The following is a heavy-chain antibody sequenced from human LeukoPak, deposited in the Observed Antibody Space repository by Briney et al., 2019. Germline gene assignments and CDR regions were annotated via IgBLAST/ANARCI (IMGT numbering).Heavy chain of an antibody. CDR1: GGSISSYY. Sequence: SETLSLTCTVSGGSISSYYWSWIRQPPGKGLEWIGYISYSGNTNYNPSLKSRVTISVDTSKNQFSLKLSSVTAADTAVYYCARGRGDEYGDYDYWGQGTLVTVSS. J-gene: IGHJ4*02. D-gene: IGHD4-17*01. CDR3: ARGRGDEYGDYDY. V-gene: IGHV4-59*01. CDR2: ISYSGNT.